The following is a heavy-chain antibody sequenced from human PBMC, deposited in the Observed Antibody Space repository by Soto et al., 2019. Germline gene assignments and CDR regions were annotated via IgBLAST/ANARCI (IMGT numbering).Heavy chain of an antibody. CDR3: AKGLSPAPASFYYYGMDV. D-gene: IGHD3-16*02. Sequence: GGSLRLSCAASGFTFSSYAMSWVRQAPGKGLEWVSAISGSGGSTYYADSVKGRFTISRDNSKNTLYLQMNSLRAEDTAVYFCAKGLSPAPASFYYYGMDVWGLGTKVTVSS. CDR2: ISGSGGST. CDR1: GFTFSSYA. J-gene: IGHJ6*02. V-gene: IGHV3-23*01.